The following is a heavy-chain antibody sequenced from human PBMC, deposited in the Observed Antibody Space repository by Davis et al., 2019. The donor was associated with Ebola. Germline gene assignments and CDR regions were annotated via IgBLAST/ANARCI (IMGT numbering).Heavy chain of an antibody. J-gene: IGHJ4*02. CDR1: GFTFDDYG. CDR3: AKDVAETYLLDY. CDR2: INWNGGST. V-gene: IGHV3-20*04. Sequence: PGGSLRLSCAASGFTFDDYGMSWVRQAPGKGLEWVSGINWNGGSTGYADSVKGRFTISRDNSKNTLYLQMNSLRAEDTAVYYCAKDVAETYLLDYWGQGTLVTVSS.